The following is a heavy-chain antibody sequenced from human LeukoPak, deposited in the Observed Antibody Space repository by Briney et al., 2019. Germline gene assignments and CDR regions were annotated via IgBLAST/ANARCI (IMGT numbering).Heavy chain of an antibody. V-gene: IGHV3-21*04. Sequence: GGSLRLSCAASGFTFSTSSMSWVRQAPGKGLEWVSSITTSSSYIYYADSVKGRFTISRDNSKNTLYLQMNSLRAEDTAVYYCAKHGFGVFEGYWGQGTLVTVSS. CDR1: GFTFSTSS. D-gene: IGHD3-10*01. J-gene: IGHJ4*02. CDR2: ITTSSSYI. CDR3: AKHGFGVFEGY.